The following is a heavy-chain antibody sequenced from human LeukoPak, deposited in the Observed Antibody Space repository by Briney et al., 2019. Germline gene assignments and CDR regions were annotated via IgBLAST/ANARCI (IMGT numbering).Heavy chain of an antibody. CDR2: INHSGST. J-gene: IGHJ6*02. D-gene: IGHD5-18*01. Sequence: SETLSLTCAVYGGSFSGYYWSWIRQPPGKGLELIGEINHSGSTNYNPSLKSRVTISVDTSKNQFSLKLSSVTAADTAVYYCARVTRGYSYGPYYYGMDVWGQGTTVTVSS. CDR3: ARVTRGYSYGPYYYGMDV. CDR1: GGSFSGYY. V-gene: IGHV4-34*01.